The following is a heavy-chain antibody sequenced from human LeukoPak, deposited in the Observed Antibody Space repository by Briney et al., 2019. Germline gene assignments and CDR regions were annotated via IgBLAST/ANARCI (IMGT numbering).Heavy chain of an antibody. V-gene: IGHV3-23*01. D-gene: IGHD6-13*01. Sequence: EGSLRLSCAASGFIFSNYAMSWVRQAPGKGLEWVSVISGSGGSTYYADSVKGRFTLSRDNSKNTLYLQMNSLRAEDTAVYYCAKDSYSKGDFWGQGVLVTVSS. CDR2: ISGSGGST. J-gene: IGHJ4*02. CDR3: AKDSYSKGDF. CDR1: GFIFSNYA.